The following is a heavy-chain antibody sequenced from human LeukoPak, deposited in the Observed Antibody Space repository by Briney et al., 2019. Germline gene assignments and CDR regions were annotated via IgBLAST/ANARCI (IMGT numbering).Heavy chain of an antibody. CDR2: ISYSGNT. V-gene: IGHV4-39*01. D-gene: IGHD2-15*01. Sequence: PSETLSLTCTVSVGSIISSYYHWGWVRQTPGKGLEWIGTISYSGNTDYNPSLRSRVTISVDTSNNQFSLRLGSVTAADTAVYHCARHCCSGPAKRVFDIWGQGTMVTVSS. CDR3: ARHCCSGPAKRVFDI. J-gene: IGHJ3*02. CDR1: VGSIISSYYH.